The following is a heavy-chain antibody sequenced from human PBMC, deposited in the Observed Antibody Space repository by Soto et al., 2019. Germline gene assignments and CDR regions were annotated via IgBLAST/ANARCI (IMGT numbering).Heavy chain of an antibody. Sequence: PGGSLRLSCAASGFTFSSYAMSWVRQSPGKGLEWVSAIPGSGGSTYYAGSVKGRFTISRDNSKNTLYLQMNNLRVEDTAVYYCAKDWAGSSGWGVYYYYGMDVWGQGTTCTVAS. J-gene: IGHJ6*02. CDR1: GFTFSSYA. V-gene: IGHV3-23*01. D-gene: IGHD6-19*01. CDR3: AKDWAGSSGWGVYYYYGMDV. CDR2: IPGSGGST.